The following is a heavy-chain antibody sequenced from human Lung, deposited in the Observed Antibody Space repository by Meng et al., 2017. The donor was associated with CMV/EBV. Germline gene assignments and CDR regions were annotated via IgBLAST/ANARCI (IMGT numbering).Heavy chain of an antibody. V-gene: IGHV3-48*03. D-gene: IGHD6-6*01. CDR2: ISSSGSTI. CDR3: ARDFQDLAVFEYSSFDAFDI. J-gene: IGHJ3*02. Sequence: GGSLRLXXAASGFTFSSYEMNWVRQAPGKGLEWVSYISSSGSTIYYADSVKGRFTISRDNAKNSLYLQMNSLRAEDTAVYYCARDFQDLAVFEYSSFDAFDIWGQGTMVXVSS. CDR1: GFTFSSYE.